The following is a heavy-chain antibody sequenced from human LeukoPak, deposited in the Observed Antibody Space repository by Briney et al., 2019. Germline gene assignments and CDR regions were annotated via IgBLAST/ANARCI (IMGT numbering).Heavy chain of an antibody. CDR1: GGSISRNSDY. D-gene: IGHD5-12*01. CDR3: ANNGQSGFSFDP. J-gene: IGHJ5*02. CDR2: GSESGGT. Sequence: SETLSLTFTVSGGSISRNSDYWGWSRQPPGKGLEWIGEGSESGGTKFNPSLKSRVTISADTSKNQFSLKVKSVTAADTAVYYCANNGQSGFSFDPSGQGTLVTVSS. V-gene: IGHV4-39*07.